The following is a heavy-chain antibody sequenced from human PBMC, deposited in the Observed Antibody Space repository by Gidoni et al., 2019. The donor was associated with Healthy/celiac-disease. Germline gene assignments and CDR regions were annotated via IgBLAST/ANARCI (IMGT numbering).Heavy chain of an antibody. CDR2: INHSGIT. V-gene: IGHV4-34*01. Sequence: QVQLQQWGAGLLKPSETLSLTCAVYGGSFSGYYWSWIRQPPGKGLEWIGEINHSGITNYNPSLKSRVTISVDTSKNQFSLKLSSVTAADTAVYYCARFVLTYYDFWSDLNWFDPWGQGTLVTVSS. CDR3: ARFVLTYYDFWSDLNWFDP. D-gene: IGHD3-3*01. J-gene: IGHJ5*02. CDR1: GGSFSGYY.